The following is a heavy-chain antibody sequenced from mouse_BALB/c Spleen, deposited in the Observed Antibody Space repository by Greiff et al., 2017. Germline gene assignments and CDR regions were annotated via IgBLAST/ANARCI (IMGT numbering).Heavy chain of an antibody. J-gene: IGHJ2*01. D-gene: IGHD1-1*01. V-gene: IGHV1-9*01. Sequence: VQLQQSGAELMKPGASVKISCKATGYTFSSYWIEWVKQRPGHGLEWIGEILPGSGSTNYNEKFKGKATFTADTSSNTAYMQLSSLTSEDSAVYSCAKFDYYGSSYFDYWGQGTTLTVSS. CDR2: ILPGSGST. CDR1: GYTFSSYW. CDR3: AKFDYYGSSYFDY.